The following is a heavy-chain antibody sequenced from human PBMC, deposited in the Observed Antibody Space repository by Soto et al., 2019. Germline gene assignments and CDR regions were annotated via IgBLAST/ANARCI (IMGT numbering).Heavy chain of an antibody. V-gene: IGHV3-33*01. CDR2: IQSDGSKK. D-gene: IGHD2-2*01. Sequence: QVQLVESGGGVVQPGRSLRLSCAASGFTFRNYGMHWVRQAPGKGLEWVTAIQSDGSKKYYADSVKGRFTISRDDSKNALYMQMDRLRVEDTAVYYCARDFCRSPTCLDYWVQGTLVIVSS. CDR3: ARDFCRSPTCLDY. CDR1: GFTFRNYG. J-gene: IGHJ4*02.